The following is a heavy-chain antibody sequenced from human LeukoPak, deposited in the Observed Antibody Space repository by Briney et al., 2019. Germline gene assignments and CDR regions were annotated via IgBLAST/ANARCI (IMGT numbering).Heavy chain of an antibody. CDR3: ARHPRYYYGSGSYAVTSGD. V-gene: IGHV4-59*01. CDR1: GGSISSYY. Sequence: PSETLSLTCTVSGGSISSYYWSWIRQPPGKGLEWIGYIYYSGSTNYNPSLKSRVTMSVDTSKNQFSLKLSTVTAADTAVYYCARHPRYYYGSGSYAVTSGDWGQGTLVTVSS. CDR2: IYYSGST. D-gene: IGHD3-10*01. J-gene: IGHJ4*02.